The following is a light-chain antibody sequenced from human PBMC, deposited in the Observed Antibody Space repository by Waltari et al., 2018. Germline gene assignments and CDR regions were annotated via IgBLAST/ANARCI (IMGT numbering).Light chain of an antibody. J-gene: IGKJ1*01. CDR3: HQYNYYPWT. Sequence: DIQLTQSPSTLSASVGDRVTITCRASQSIGTWLAWFQQKPGKAPKVLFYKASNLESGVPSRFSGSGSWTEFTLTISSLQPDDFTTYYCHQYNYYPWTFGQGTKVEIK. CDR2: KAS. V-gene: IGKV1-5*03. CDR1: QSIGTW.